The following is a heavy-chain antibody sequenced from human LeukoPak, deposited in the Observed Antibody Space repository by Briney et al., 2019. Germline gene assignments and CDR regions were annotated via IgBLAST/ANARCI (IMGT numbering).Heavy chain of an antibody. CDR1: GFTFSTFA. V-gene: IGHV3-74*01. CDR3: ARGRPHGNDY. J-gene: IGHJ4*02. D-gene: IGHD4-23*01. Sequence: GGSLRLSCAASGFTFSTFAMSWVRQAPGKGLVWVSRIASDGSSTTYADSVKGRFSISRDNAKNTLYLQMNSLRVEDTAVYYCARGRPHGNDYWGQGTLVTVSS. CDR2: IASDGSST.